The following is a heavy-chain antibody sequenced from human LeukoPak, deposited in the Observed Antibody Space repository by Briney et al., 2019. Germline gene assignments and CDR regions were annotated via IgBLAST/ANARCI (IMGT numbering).Heavy chain of an antibody. V-gene: IGHV3-53*01. CDR1: GFTVSSNY. D-gene: IGHD3-22*01. CDR3: ARGKPEDYYDSSGSVYYFDY. CDR2: IYSGGST. Sequence: GGSLGLSCAASGFTVSSNYMSWVRQAPGKGLEWVSVIYSGGSTYYADSVKGRFTISRDNTKNTLYLQMNSLRAEDTAVYYCARGKPEDYYDSSGSVYYFDYWGQGTLVTVSS. J-gene: IGHJ4*02.